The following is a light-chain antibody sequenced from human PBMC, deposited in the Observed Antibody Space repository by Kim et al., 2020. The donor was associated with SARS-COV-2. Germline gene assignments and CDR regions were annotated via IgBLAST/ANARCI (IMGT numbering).Light chain of an antibody. J-gene: IGKJ3*01. CDR2: RAS. Sequence: SPGESATLSCRASESVTSSYLAWYQQKFGQAPRLLIYRASSRAIGVPDRFSGSGSGTDFTLTISRLEPEDFAVYYCQQYGTSPFTFGPGTKVDIK. V-gene: IGKV3-20*01. CDR1: ESVTSSY. CDR3: QQYGTSPFT.